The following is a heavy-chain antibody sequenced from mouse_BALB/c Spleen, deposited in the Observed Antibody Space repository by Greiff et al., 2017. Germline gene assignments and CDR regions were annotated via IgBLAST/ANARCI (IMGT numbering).Heavy chain of an antibody. CDR2: ISSGGST. Sequence: DVMLVESGGGLVKPGGSLKLSCAASGFTFSSYAMSWVRQTPEKRLEWVASISSGGSTYYPDSVKGRFTISRDNARNILYLQMSSLRSEDTAMYYCAREGITPFAYWGQGTLVTVSA. D-gene: IGHD2-4*01. CDR3: AREGITPFAY. CDR1: GFTFSSYA. V-gene: IGHV5-6-5*01. J-gene: IGHJ3*01.